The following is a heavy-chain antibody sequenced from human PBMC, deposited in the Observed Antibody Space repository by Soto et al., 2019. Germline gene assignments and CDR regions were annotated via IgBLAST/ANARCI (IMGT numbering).Heavy chain of an antibody. V-gene: IGHV3-21*01. CDR3: ARAGVAACSDYYYYYATDV. CDR2: ISSSSSYI. D-gene: IGHD6-13*01. J-gene: IGHJ6*02. CDR1: GFTFSSYS. Sequence: GGSLILSCAASGFTFSSYSMNWVRQAPGKGLEWVSSISSSSSYIYYADSVKGRFTISRDNAKNSLYLQMNSLRAEDTAVYYCARAGVAACSDYYYYYATDVWGQGTTVTVSS.